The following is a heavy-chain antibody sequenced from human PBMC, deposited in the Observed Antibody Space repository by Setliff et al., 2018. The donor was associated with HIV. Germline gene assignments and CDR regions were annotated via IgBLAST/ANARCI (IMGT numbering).Heavy chain of an antibody. Sequence: GGSLRLSCAASGFTFSSYAMHWVRQAPGKGLEWAAIISYDGSNKYYADSVKGRFTISRDNAKNSLYLQMNSLRPEDTAMYYCARDPLVGAPDYFDYWGQGTVVTVSS. V-gene: IGHV3-30*04. CDR2: ISYDGSNK. CDR1: GFTFSSYA. J-gene: IGHJ4*02. D-gene: IGHD1-26*01. CDR3: ARDPLVGAPDYFDY.